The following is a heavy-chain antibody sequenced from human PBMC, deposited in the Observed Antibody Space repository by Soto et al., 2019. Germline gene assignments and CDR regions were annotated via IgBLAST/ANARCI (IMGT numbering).Heavy chain of an antibody. CDR1: GGSISSGDYY. V-gene: IGHV4-30-4*01. Sequence: QVQLQGSGPGLVKPSQTLSLTCTVSGGSISSGDYYWSWIRQPPGKGLEWIGYIYYSGSTYYNPALKSRVTISVDTSKNQFSLKLSSVTAADTAVYYCARDGLLHDMNGMDVWGQGTTVTVSS. CDR2: IYYSGST. D-gene: IGHD3-9*01. CDR3: ARDGLLHDMNGMDV. J-gene: IGHJ6*02.